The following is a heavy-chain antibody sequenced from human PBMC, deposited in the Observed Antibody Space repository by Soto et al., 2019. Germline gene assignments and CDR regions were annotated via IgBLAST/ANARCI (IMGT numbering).Heavy chain of an antibody. Sequence: PSETLSLTCTVSGGSVSSGSYYWGWIRQPPGKGLEWIGSIYYSGNTYYNPSLKSRVTISIDTSKNQFSLKLTSVTAADTVMYYCARHVGGYYYYMDVWGKGTTVTVSS. CDR3: ARHVGGYYYYMDV. CDR2: IYYSGNT. CDR1: GGSVSSGSYY. J-gene: IGHJ6*03. D-gene: IGHD2-15*01. V-gene: IGHV4-39*01.